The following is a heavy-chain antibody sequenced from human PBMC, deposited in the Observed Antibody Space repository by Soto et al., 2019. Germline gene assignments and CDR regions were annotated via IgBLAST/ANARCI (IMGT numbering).Heavy chain of an antibody. CDR3: ARVHKNWFDS. Sequence: PGGSLRLSCVVSGSTTDDYAMHWVRQMPGKGLEWLGKIDPSDSYTNYSPSFEGHVTISTDNSITTAYLQWSSLRASDTALYFCARVHKNWFDSWAQGTMVTVSS. CDR1: GSTTDDYA. J-gene: IGHJ5*01. V-gene: IGHV5-10-1*01. CDR2: IDPSDSYT.